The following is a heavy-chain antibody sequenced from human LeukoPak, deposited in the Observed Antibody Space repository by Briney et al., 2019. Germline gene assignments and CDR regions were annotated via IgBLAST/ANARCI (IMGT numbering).Heavy chain of an antibody. Sequence: PSETLSLTCAVYGGSFSGYYWSWIRQPPGKGLEWIGEINHSGSTNYNPSLKSRVTISVDTSKNQFSLKLSSVTAADTAVYYCARELYYDFWSGYTCYFDYWGQGTLVTVSS. CDR1: GGSFSGYY. V-gene: IGHV4-34*01. CDR2: INHSGST. D-gene: IGHD3-3*01. CDR3: ARELYYDFWSGYTCYFDY. J-gene: IGHJ4*02.